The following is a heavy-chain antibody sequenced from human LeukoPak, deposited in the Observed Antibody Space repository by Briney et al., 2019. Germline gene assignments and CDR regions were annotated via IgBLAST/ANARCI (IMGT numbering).Heavy chain of an antibody. CDR3: ARADRADIVVVPAAMRDDAFDI. Sequence: SVKVSCKASGGTFSSYAISWVRQAPGQGLEWMGRIIPILGIANYAQKFQGRVTITADKSTSTAYMELSSLRSEDTAVYYCARADRADIVVVPAAMRDDAFDIWGQGTMVTVSS. CDR1: GGTFSSYA. V-gene: IGHV1-69*04. D-gene: IGHD2-2*01. CDR2: IIPILGIA. J-gene: IGHJ3*02.